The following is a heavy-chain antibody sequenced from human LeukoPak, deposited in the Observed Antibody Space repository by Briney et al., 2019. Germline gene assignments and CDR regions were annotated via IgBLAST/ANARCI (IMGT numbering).Heavy chain of an antibody. CDR1: GFTFSSYG. Sequence: GGSLRLSCAASGFTFSSYGMHWVRQAPAKGQEWVAFIRYDGSNKYYADSVKGRFTSSRDNSKNTLYLQMNSLRAEDTAVYYCAKSPSYYDSSGYYYPGYWGQGTLVTVSS. J-gene: IGHJ4*02. CDR2: IRYDGSNK. D-gene: IGHD3-22*01. CDR3: AKSPSYYDSSGYYYPGY. V-gene: IGHV3-30*02.